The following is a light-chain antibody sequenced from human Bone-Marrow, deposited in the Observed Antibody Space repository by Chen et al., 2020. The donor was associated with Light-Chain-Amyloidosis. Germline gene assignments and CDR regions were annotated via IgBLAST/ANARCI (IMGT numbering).Light chain of an antibody. CDR3: QVWDRSSDRPV. CDR1: NIGSTS. CDR2: DDS. V-gene: IGLV3-21*02. J-gene: IGLJ3*02. Sequence: SYVLTQPSSLSVAPGQTATIACGGNNIGSTSVHWYQQTPGHAPLLVFYDDSDRPSGIPERLSGSNSGNTATLTISRVEAGDEADYYCQVWDRSSDRPVFGGGTKLTVL.